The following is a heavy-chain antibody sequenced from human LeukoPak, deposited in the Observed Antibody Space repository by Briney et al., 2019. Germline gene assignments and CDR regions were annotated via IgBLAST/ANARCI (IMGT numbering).Heavy chain of an antibody. CDR3: VRPKPDFWSGYYVYYFDH. D-gene: IGHD3-3*01. CDR1: GFTFSSYG. Sequence: PGRSLRLSCAASGFTFSSYGMHWVRQAPGKGLEWVAVISYDGSNKYYADSVKGRFTISRDNSKNTLYLQMNSLRAEDTAVYYCVRPKPDFWSGYYVYYFDHWGQGTLVTVSS. J-gene: IGHJ4*02. CDR2: ISYDGSNK. V-gene: IGHV3-30*03.